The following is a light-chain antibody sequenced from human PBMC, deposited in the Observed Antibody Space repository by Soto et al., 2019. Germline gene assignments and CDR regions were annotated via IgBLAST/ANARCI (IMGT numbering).Light chain of an antibody. CDR3: QQYHIWPSWT. Sequence: EIVLTQSPGTLSLSPGERASLSCRAIHSVSSSYLAWYQQKPGQAPRLLIYGASSRATGIPDRFSGSGSGTEFTLTISSLQSEDFAVYFCQQYHIWPSWTFGQGTKVDIK. J-gene: IGKJ1*01. CDR2: GAS. CDR1: HSVSSSY. V-gene: IGKV3-20*01.